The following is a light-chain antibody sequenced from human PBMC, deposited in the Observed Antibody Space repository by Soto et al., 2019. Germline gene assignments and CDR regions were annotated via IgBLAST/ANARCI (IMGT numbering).Light chain of an antibody. J-gene: IGLJ1*01. CDR1: SSDVGGYNY. CDR3: DSYTSGSSYV. V-gene: IGLV2-14*01. Sequence: QSALTQPASVSGSPGQSITISCTGTSSDVGGYNYVSWYQQHPGKAPKLMIYDVSCRPSGVSDRFSGSKSGNTASLTISGLQSEDEADYYCDSYTSGSSYVFGTGTKVTVL. CDR2: DVS.